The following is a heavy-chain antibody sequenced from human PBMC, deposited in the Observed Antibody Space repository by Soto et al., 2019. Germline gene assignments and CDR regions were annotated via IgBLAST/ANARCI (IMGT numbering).Heavy chain of an antibody. CDR2: ISPSGDYT. CDR3: ASEPPTTGLLDY. D-gene: IGHD1-1*01. J-gene: IGHJ4*02. Sequence: QVQLVQSGAEVKKPGASVKVSCKASGHTSSSYYMHWVRQAPGQGLEWMGVISPSGDYTSFTQKFQGGVHVTRDSSTNTVYLEFSSLRFEDTAVYYCASEPPTTGLLDYRGQGALVSVSS. V-gene: IGHV1-46*01. CDR1: GHTSSSYY.